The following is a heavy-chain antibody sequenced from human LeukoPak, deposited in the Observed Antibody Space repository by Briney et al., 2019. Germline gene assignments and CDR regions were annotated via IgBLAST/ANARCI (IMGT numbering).Heavy chain of an antibody. CDR1: GFTVSNNY. CDR2: IYSGGRT. V-gene: IGHV3-66*01. D-gene: IGHD6-13*01. Sequence: GGSLRLSCAASGFTVSNNYMSWVRQAPGKGLEWVSVIYSGGRTYYADSVKGSFTISRDNSKNTLYLQMNSLRAEDTAVYYCAMSISAAGPFDYWGQGTLVTVSS. CDR3: AMSISAAGPFDY. J-gene: IGHJ4*02.